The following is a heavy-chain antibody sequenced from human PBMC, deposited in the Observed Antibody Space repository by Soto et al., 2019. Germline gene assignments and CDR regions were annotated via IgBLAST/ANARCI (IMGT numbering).Heavy chain of an antibody. D-gene: IGHD3-22*01. CDR1: GDSVSGGGYY. Sequence: QVQLQESGPGLVKPSETLSLICTVSGDSVSGGGYYWTWIRQPPGKGLEWIGYISFTGDTTYNPSLRSRRTIAMHPTHNQCSLRLTSATAAVSAFYYYWSGGHYYHSMIWGPGTLVTVSS. V-gene: IGHV4-61*08. CDR2: ISFTGDT. J-gene: IGHJ4*02. CDR3: WSGGHYYHSMI.